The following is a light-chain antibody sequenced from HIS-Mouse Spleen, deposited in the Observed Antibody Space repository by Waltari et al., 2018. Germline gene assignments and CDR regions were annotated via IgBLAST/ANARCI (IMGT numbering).Light chain of an antibody. CDR3: QSADSSGTYVV. V-gene: IGLV3-25*03. CDR1: ALPKQY. Sequence: SYELTQPPSVSVSPGQTARITCSGDALPKQYAYWYQQKPGQAPVLVICKASERPSGIPWRFSGSSSGTTVTLTISGVQTEDEADYYCQSADSSGTYVVFGGGTKLTVL. CDR2: KAS. J-gene: IGLJ2*01.